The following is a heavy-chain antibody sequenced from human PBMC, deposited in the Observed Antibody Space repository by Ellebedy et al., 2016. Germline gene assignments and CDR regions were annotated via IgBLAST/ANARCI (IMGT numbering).Heavy chain of an antibody. Sequence: SETLSLTXTVSGGSISSSSYYWGWIRQPPGKGLEWIGSIYYSGSTYYNPSLKSRVTISVDTSKNQFSLKLSSVTAADTAVYYCARFKVGAQLERTFDYWGQGTLVTVSS. V-gene: IGHV4-39*01. CDR2: IYYSGST. CDR1: GGSISSSSYY. D-gene: IGHD1-1*01. CDR3: ARFKVGAQLERTFDY. J-gene: IGHJ4*02.